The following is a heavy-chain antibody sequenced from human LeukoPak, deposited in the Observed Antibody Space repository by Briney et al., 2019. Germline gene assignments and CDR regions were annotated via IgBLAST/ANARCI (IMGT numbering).Heavy chain of an antibody. D-gene: IGHD6-13*01. CDR3: AGTAAAGNRPAFDI. V-gene: IGHV1-46*01. J-gene: IGHJ3*02. Sequence: ATVKVSCKASGYTFTSYYMHWARQAPGQGLEWMGIINPSGGSTSYAQKFQGRVTMTRDTSTSTVYMELSSLRSEDTAVYYCAGTAAAGNRPAFDIWGQGTMVTVSS. CDR2: INPSGGST. CDR1: GYTFTSYY.